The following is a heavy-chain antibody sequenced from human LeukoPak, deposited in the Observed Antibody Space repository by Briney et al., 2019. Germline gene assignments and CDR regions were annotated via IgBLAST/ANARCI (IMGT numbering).Heavy chain of an antibody. CDR1: GYTFTGYY. CDR3: ARERVPFSGWYKDDAFDI. V-gene: IGHV1-2*04. D-gene: IGHD6-19*01. J-gene: IGHJ3*02. CDR2: INPNSGGT. Sequence: ASVKVSCKASGYTFTGYYMHWVRQAPGQGLEWMGWINPNSGGTNYAQKFQGWVTMTRDTSISTAYMELSRLRSDDTAVYYCARERVPFSGWYKDDAFDIWGQGTMVTVSS.